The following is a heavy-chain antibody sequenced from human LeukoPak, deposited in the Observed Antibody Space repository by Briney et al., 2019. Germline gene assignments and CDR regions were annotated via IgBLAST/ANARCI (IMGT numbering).Heavy chain of an antibody. Sequence: SETLSLTCTVSGGSISSYFWCWIRQPAGKGLEWIGRIYYSGSTNYNPSLKSRVTISVDTSKNQFSLKLSSVTAADTAVYYCAILTIFGVGLDAFDIWGQGTMVTVSS. CDR3: AILTIFGVGLDAFDI. V-gene: IGHV4-4*07. CDR2: IYYSGST. CDR1: GGSISSYF. D-gene: IGHD3-3*01. J-gene: IGHJ3*02.